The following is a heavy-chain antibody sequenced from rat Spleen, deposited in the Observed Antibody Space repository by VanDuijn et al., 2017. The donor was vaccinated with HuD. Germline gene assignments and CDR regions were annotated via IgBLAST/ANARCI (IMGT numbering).Heavy chain of an antibody. CDR3: LRVTMGT. D-gene: IGHD1-7*01. CDR2: ISSGGNT. CDR1: AFSLTSYG. Sequence: QVQLKESGPGVVQPPQTLSLPCPVSAFSLTSYGLVWVHQPQGKGLEWSVPISSGGNTYYNSALKSRLSISKDTSKSQVFLKMTSLQTEDTAIYFCLRVTMGTWGQGVMVTVSS. V-gene: IGHV2S8*01. J-gene: IGHJ2*01.